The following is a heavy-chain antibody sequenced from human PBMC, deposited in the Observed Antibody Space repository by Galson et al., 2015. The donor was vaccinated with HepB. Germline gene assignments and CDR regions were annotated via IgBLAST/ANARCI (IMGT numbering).Heavy chain of an antibody. D-gene: IGHD3-22*01. V-gene: IGHV3-21*01. CDR3: ASSYDSSGYHAFDL. CDR2: ISSSSSYI. Sequence: SLRLSCAVSGFTFSRYSMNWVRQAPGKGLEWVSSISSSSSYIYYADPVKGRFTISRDNAKNSLYLQMNSLRVEDTAVYYCASSYDSSGYHAFDLWGQGTMVTVSS. CDR1: GFTFSRYS. J-gene: IGHJ3*01.